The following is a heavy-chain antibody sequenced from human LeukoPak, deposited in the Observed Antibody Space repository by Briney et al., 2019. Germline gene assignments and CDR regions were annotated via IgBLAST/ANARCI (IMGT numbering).Heavy chain of an antibody. J-gene: IGHJ4*02. CDR2: IDWDDDK. V-gene: IGHV2-70*04. CDR1: GFSLSTSGMR. CDR3: ARMNDGYPFDY. Sequence: ESGPTLVNPTQTLTLTCTFSGFSLSTSGMRVSWIRQPPGKALEWLARIDWDDDKFYTRSLRTRLTISKDTSKNQVVLTMTNLDPVDTATYYCARMNDGYPFDYWGQGTLVTVSS. D-gene: IGHD5-24*01.